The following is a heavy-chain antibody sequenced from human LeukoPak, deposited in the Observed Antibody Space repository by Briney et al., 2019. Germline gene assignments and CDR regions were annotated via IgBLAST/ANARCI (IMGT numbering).Heavy chain of an antibody. CDR2: IYTSGST. CDR3: ARENSGSYREFDY. CDR1: GASISSYY. Sequence: SETLSLTCTVTGASISSYYWSWLRQPAGKGLEWLGRIYTSGSTNYNASRKSRVTMSVDTSKNQFSLKLSSVTAADTGVFYCARENSGSYREFDYWGQGTLVTVSS. V-gene: IGHV4-4*07. J-gene: IGHJ4*02. D-gene: IGHD1-26*01.